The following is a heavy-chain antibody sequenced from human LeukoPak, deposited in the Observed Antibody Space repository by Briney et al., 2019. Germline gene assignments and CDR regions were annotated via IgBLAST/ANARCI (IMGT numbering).Heavy chain of an antibody. CDR3: ARAGGSSWYLDY. Sequence: PSETLSLTCTVSGGAISSYYSSWVRHPAGKGLEWIWRIYTSGRTNYNPSLKSRVTMSVDMSKNQFSLKLSSVTAADTAVYYCARAGGSSWYLDYWGQGTLVTVSS. J-gene: IGHJ4*02. CDR2: IYTSGRT. CDR1: GGAISSYY. D-gene: IGHD6-13*01. V-gene: IGHV4-4*07.